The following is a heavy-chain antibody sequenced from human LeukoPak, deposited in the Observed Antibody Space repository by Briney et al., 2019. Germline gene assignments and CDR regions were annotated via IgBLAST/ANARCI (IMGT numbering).Heavy chain of an antibody. CDR2: MNQDGSEK. CDR3: ARGQVTAVTRLAAFDI. V-gene: IGHV3-7*04. Sequence: PGGSLRLSCAASGFTFIDYWMNWVRQAPGKGLELVANMNQDGSEKYFVDSVKGRFTISRDNAKNSLYLQMNSLRVEDTAVYYCARGQVTAVTRLAAFDIWGQGTVVTVSS. J-gene: IGHJ3*02. D-gene: IGHD4-17*01. CDR1: GFTFIDYW.